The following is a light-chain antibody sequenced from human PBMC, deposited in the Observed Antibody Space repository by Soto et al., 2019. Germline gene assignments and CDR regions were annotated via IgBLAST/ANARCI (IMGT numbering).Light chain of an antibody. J-gene: IGKJ1*01. CDR1: QSVSSRS. Sequence: EIVLTQSPGTLSLSPGERATLSCRASQSVSSRSLAWYQQKPGQAPRLLISGASSRAADIPDRFSGSGSGTDFTLTINRLEPEEFAVYYCQQYDSSPRTVGQGTKVDIK. V-gene: IGKV3-20*01. CDR3: QQYDSSPRT. CDR2: GAS.